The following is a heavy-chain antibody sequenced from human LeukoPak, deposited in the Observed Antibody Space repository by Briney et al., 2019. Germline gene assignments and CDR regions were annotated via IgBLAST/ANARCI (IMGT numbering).Heavy chain of an antibody. J-gene: IGHJ6*02. CDR1: GFTFSSYW. V-gene: IGHV3-7*01. CDR3: ARLEVTMVRGVIRGNKYYYYGMDV. CDR2: IKQDGSEK. Sequence: GGSLRLSCAASGFTFSSYWMSWVRQAPGKGLEWVANIKQDGSEKYYVDSVKGRFTISRDNAKNSLYLQMNSLRAEDTAVYYCARLEVTMVRGVIRGNKYYYYGMDVWGQGTTVTVSS. D-gene: IGHD3-10*01.